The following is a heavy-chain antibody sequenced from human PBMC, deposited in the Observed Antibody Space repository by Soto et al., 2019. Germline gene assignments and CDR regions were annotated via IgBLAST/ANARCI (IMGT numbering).Heavy chain of an antibody. CDR3: ARAVGPFDY. D-gene: IGHD1-26*01. CDR2: IWNNRSNK. V-gene: IGHV3-33*08. Sequence: PGGSLRLSCAASGFTFSSFHMNWVRQAPGKGLEWVAVIWNNRSNKYYADSVKGRFTISRDNSKNTLYLEMNGLRAEDTAVYYCARAVGPFDYWGQGTLVTVSS. J-gene: IGHJ4*02. CDR1: GFTFSSFH.